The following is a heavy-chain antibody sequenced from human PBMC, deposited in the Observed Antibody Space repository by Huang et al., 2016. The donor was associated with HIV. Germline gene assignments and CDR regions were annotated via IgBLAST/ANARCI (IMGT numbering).Heavy chain of an antibody. CDR2: VNQEGST. D-gene: IGHD6-19*01. V-gene: IGHV4-34*01. CDR3: ARPGYGSGWRFDS. CDR1: GGSFSDHF. Sequence: QVRLEQWGAGLLKSSETLSLTCAVYGGSFSDHFWTWIRQSPGKGLEWIGEVNQEGSTNYNPALKSRVTITADMSKNQFSLKVDSMTGADTGLYFCARPGYGSGWRFDSWGRGTLVTVTS. J-gene: IGHJ4*02.